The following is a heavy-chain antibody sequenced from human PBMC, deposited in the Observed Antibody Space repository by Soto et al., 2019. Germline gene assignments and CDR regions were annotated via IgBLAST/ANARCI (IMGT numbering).Heavy chain of an antibody. CDR3: ARARVYATGPLDF. CDR1: GFTFTSYT. CDR2: ISSSSDYI. V-gene: IGHV3-21*06. D-gene: IGHD6-13*01. J-gene: IGHJ4*02. Sequence: GGSLRLSCAASGFTFTSYTMNWVRQAPGKGLEWVSSISSSSDYIYYADSMKGRVTISRDNAKNSLFLDMSSLTGGDTAVYYCARARVYATGPLDFWGQGTLVTVSS.